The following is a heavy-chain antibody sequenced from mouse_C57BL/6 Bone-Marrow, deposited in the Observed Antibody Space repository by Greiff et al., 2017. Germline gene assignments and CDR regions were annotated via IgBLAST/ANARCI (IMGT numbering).Heavy chain of an antibody. D-gene: IGHD1-1*01. J-gene: IGHJ1*03. V-gene: IGHV14-1*01. Sequence: VQLQQSGAELVRPGASVKLSCTASGFNIKDYYMHWVKQRPEQGLEWIGRIDPEDGDTEYAPKFQGKATKTADTSSNTAYLQLSSLTSEDTAVYYCTPYYYGSSYWYFDVWGTGTTVTVSS. CDR1: GFNIKDYY. CDR3: TPYYYGSSYWYFDV. CDR2: IDPEDGDT.